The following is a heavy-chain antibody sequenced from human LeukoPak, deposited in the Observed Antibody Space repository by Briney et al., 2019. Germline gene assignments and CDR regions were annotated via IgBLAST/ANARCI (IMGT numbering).Heavy chain of an antibody. D-gene: IGHD3-22*01. J-gene: IGHJ4*02. CDR1: GGSISSGGYS. CDR2: IYHSGST. Sequence: SETLSLTCAVSGGSISSGGYSWSWIRQPPGKGLEWIGYIYHSGSTYYNPSLKSRVTISVDRSKNQFSLKLSSVTAADTAVYYCARLENYYDSSGFFYYFDYWGQGTLVTVSS. CDR3: ARLENYYDSSGFFYYFDY. V-gene: IGHV4-30-2*01.